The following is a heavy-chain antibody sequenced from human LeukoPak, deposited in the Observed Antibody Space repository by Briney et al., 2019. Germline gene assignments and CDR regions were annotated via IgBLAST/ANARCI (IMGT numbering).Heavy chain of an antibody. Sequence: PGGSLRLSCAASGFTFSSYGMHWVRQAPGKGLEWVAVISYDGSNKYYADSVKGRFTISRDNSKNTLYLQMNSLRAEDTAVYYCAGDGSGSDYWGQGTLVTVSS. CDR2: ISYDGSNK. CDR3: AGDGSGSDY. J-gene: IGHJ4*02. CDR1: GFTFSSYG. D-gene: IGHD3-10*01. V-gene: IGHV3-30*03.